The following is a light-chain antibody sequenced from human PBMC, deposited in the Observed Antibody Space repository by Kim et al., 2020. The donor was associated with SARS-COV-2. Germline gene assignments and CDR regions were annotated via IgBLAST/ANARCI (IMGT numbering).Light chain of an antibody. J-gene: IGKJ4*01. CDR3: HQNNNWPLT. CDR2: GAS. V-gene: IGKV3-15*01. CDR1: QSVGSN. Sequence: VYPGERATLSCRASQSVGSNLAWYQQKPGQAPRLLIYGASTRATGIPARFSGSGSGTEFTLTIRSLQSEDFAVYYCHQNNNWPLTFGGGTKVDIK.